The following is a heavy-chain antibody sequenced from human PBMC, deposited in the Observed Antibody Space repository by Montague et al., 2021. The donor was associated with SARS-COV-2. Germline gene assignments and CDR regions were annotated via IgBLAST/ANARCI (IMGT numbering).Heavy chain of an antibody. D-gene: IGHD6-13*01. CDR1: GFTFSSYA. CDR3: ARDTDGWYSSSWYGVSPPNYFQH. V-gene: IGHV3-30-3*01. J-gene: IGHJ1*01. Sequence: SLRLSWAASGFTFSSYAMHWVRQAPGKGLEWVAVISYDGSNKYYADSVKVRFTISRDNSKNTPYLQMNSLRAEDTAVYYCARDTDGWYSSSWYGVSPPNYFQHWGQGTLVTVSS. CDR2: ISYDGSNK.